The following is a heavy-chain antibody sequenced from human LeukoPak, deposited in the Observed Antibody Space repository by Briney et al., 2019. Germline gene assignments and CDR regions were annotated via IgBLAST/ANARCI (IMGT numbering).Heavy chain of an antibody. Sequence: PSETLSLTCTVSGDSIRTSTFFWVWIRQPPGKGLEWIGNIYNTWNTFYNPSLKSRVTISVDTSTNQFSLKLSSVTATDTAVYYCARAGYSGSDFSVWGKGSTVTVSS. J-gene: IGHJ6*04. V-gene: IGHV4-39*07. CDR2: IYNTWNT. D-gene: IGHD5-12*01. CDR3: ARAGYSGSDFSV. CDR1: GDSIRTSTFF.